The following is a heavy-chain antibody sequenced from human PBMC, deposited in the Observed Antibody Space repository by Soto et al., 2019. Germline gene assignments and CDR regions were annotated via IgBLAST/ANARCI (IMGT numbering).Heavy chain of an antibody. Sequence: WVSLRVACAPYALTVSIKYMGWVRQAPGKGLEWVSVIYGRGSTYYADPVTGRFTISRDNSKNTLYLQMKSLRAEDTAVYYCARDPPETRHGMDIWGQGTTVTVSS. CDR1: ALTVSIKY. J-gene: IGHJ6*02. CDR2: IYGRGST. V-gene: IGHV3-53*01. CDR3: ARDPPETRHGMDI.